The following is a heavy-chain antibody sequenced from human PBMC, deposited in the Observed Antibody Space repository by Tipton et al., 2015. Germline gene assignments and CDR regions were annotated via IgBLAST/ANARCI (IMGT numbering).Heavy chain of an antibody. CDR1: GGSFSGYY. CDR2: ISFSDIT. CDR3: ARDLEHGMDV. V-gene: IGHV4-59*01. J-gene: IGHJ6*02. Sequence: TLSLTCAVYGGSFSGYYWSWIRQPPGKGLEWIGYISFSDITHYNPSLKSRITISLNTSKNQFSLKMSSVTAADTAVYFCARDLEHGMDVWGQGTTVTVS.